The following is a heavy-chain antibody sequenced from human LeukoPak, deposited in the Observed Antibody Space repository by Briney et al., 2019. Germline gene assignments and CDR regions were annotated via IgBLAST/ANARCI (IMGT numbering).Heavy chain of an antibody. CDR3: ARVFFEDYYGSGSYYNLYFDY. Sequence: ASVKVSCKASGGTFSSYAISWVRQAPGRGLECMGGIIPIFGTANYAQKFQGRVTITADKSTSTAYMELSSLRSEDTAVYYCARVFFEDYYGSGSYYNLYFDYWGQGTLVTVSS. CDR2: IIPIFGTA. V-gene: IGHV1-69*06. J-gene: IGHJ4*02. CDR1: GGTFSSYA. D-gene: IGHD3-10*01.